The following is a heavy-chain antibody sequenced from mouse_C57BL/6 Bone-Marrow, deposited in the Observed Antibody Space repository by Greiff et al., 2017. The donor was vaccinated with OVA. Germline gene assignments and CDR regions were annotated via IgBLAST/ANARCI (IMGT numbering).Heavy chain of an antibody. Sequence: QVQLQQPGAELVKPGASVKLSCKASGYTFTSYWMHWVKQRPGQGLEWIGMIHPNSGSTNYNEKFKSKATLTVDKSSSTAYMQLSSLTTEDSAIYYCARKVYGNFDYWGQGTTLTVSS. V-gene: IGHV1-64*01. CDR2: IHPNSGST. D-gene: IGHD2-1*01. CDR1: GYTFTSYW. CDR3: ARKVYGNFDY. J-gene: IGHJ2*01.